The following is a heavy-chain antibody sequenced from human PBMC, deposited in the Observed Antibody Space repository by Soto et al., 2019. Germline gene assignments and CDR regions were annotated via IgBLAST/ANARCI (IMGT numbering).Heavy chain of an antibody. Sequence: SETLSLTCAVSGGSINNGDYYWSWIRQPPGKGLEWIGYIYYSGSTYVNPSLKSRLSMSLDTSKNQFSLKLTSVTAADTAVYYCAREKSVVFGMAHPHWYFDLSGRGTLVTVSS. V-gene: IGHV4-30-4*01. J-gene: IGHJ2*01. CDR1: GGSINNGDYY. D-gene: IGHD3-3*01. CDR3: AREKSVVFGMAHPHWYFDL. CDR2: IYYSGST.